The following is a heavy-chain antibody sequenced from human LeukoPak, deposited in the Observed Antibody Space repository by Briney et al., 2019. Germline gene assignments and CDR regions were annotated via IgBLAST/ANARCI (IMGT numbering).Heavy chain of an antibody. CDR1: GFTFSSYG. J-gene: IGHJ4*02. CDR3: AREPGATAVDTVTTGALDY. Sequence: GGSLRLSCAASGFTFSSYGMHWVRQAPGKGLEWVAVISYDGSNKYYADSVKGRFTISRDNSKNTLYLQMNSLRAEDTAGYYCAREPGATAVDTVTTGALDYWGQGTLVTVSS. CDR2: ISYDGSNK. V-gene: IGHV3-30*03. D-gene: IGHD4-11*01.